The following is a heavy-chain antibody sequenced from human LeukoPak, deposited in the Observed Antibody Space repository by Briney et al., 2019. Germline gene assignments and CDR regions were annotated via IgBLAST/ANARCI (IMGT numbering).Heavy chain of an antibody. J-gene: IGHJ4*02. Sequence: ASVKVSCTASGYCFTSYYIHWVRQAPRQGLEWMGRINPSSGVTNYAQKLQGRVTMTRDTSITTAYMGLSSLRSDDTAVYYCARETGGSFEYFDYWGQGTLVSVSS. V-gene: IGHV1-2*06. CDR2: INPSSGVT. CDR1: GYCFTSYY. CDR3: ARETGGSFEYFDY. D-gene: IGHD7-27*01.